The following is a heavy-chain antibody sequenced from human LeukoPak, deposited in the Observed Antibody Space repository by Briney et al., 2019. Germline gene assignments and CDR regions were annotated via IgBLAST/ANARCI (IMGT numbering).Heavy chain of an antibody. CDR2: IFPIDSET. J-gene: IGHJ6*02. CDR1: GYSFSSDW. Sequence: GESLKISCKASGYSFSSDWIAWVRQMPGKSLEWMGIIFPIDSETTYSPSFQGQVTISAGKSISTAYLQWSSLKASDTAMYYCTRGCSGGSCSRDAMDVWGQGTMVTVSS. V-gene: IGHV5-51*01. CDR3: TRGCSGGSCSRDAMDV. D-gene: IGHD2-15*01.